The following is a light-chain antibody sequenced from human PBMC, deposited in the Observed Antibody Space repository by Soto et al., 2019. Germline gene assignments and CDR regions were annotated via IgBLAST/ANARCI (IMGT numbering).Light chain of an antibody. CDR2: GAS. J-gene: IGKJ3*01. Sequence: EIVLTQSPGTLALSPGERATLSCRASQSVNNNYLTWYQQKRGQAPRLLIHGASSTATGIPDRFSGSGSGTDFTLTISRLEPEDFAVYYGQQYGSSPFTFGPGTKVGIK. CDR3: QQYGSSPFT. V-gene: IGKV3-20*01. CDR1: QSVNNNY.